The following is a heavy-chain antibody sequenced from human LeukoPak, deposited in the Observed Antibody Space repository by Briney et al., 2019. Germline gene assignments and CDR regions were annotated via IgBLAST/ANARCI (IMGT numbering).Heavy chain of an antibody. D-gene: IGHD6-6*01. Sequence: KYGESLKISCKGSGYSFTSYWIGWVRQMPGKGLEWMGIIYPGDSDTRYSPSFQGQVTISADKSISTAYLQWSSLKASDTAMYYCASPAFIAAQGSDYFDYWGQGTLVTVSS. V-gene: IGHV5-51*01. CDR1: GYSFTSYW. J-gene: IGHJ4*02. CDR3: ASPAFIAAQGSDYFDY. CDR2: IYPGDSDT.